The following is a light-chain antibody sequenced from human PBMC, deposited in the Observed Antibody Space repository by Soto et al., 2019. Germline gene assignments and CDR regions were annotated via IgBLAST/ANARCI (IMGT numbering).Light chain of an antibody. CDR1: QSISSW. CDR2: KAS. Sequence: DIQMTQSPSTLSESVGDRVTITCRASQSISSWLAWYQQKPGKAPKLLIYKASSLESGVPSRFSGSGSGTEFTLTISSLQSDDFATYYCQQYNSYGTFGQGTKVEIK. J-gene: IGKJ1*01. V-gene: IGKV1-5*03. CDR3: QQYNSYGT.